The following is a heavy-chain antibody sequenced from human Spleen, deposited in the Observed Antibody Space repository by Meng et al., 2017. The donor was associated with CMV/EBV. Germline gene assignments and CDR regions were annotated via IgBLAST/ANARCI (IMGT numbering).Heavy chain of an antibody. CDR3: ARDIIVVVPAAINSRHYYYYGMDV. D-gene: IGHD2-2*02. V-gene: IGHV3-21*01. Sequence: GGSLRLSCGASGFIFSDHSMNWVRQAPGKGLEWISHINGRGKNIMYSDSVKGRFTISRDNTKNLLYLQMNSLRAEDTAVYYCARDIIVVVPAAINSRHYYYYGMDVWGQGTTVTVSS. J-gene: IGHJ6*02. CDR2: INGRGKNI. CDR1: GFIFSDHS.